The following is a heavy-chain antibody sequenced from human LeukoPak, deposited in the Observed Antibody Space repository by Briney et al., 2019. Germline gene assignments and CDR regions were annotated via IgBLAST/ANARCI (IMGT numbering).Heavy chain of an antibody. Sequence: ASVKVSCKASGYTFTGYYMHWVRQAPGQGLEWMGWINPNSGGTNYAQKFQGRVTMTRDTSISTAYMELSRLRSDDTAVYYCARDRYYYGSGSYYHYYYYYYMDVWGKGTTVTISS. V-gene: IGHV1-2*02. J-gene: IGHJ6*03. CDR3: ARDRYYYGSGSYYHYYYYYYMDV. D-gene: IGHD3-10*01. CDR2: INPNSGGT. CDR1: GYTFTGYY.